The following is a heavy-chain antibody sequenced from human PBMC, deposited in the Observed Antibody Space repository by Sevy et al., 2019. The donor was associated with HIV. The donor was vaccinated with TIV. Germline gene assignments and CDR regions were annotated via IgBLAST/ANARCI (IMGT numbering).Heavy chain of an antibody. Sequence: SETLTLTCTVSGGSISSYYWSWIRQPPGKGLEWIGYIYYSGSTNYNPSLKSRVTISVDTSKNQFSLKLSSVTAADTAVYYCARGSTRAYWDYWGQGTLVTVSS. CDR3: ARGSTRAYWDY. CDR2: IYYSGST. D-gene: IGHD2-21*01. V-gene: IGHV4-59*13. CDR1: GGSISSYY. J-gene: IGHJ4*02.